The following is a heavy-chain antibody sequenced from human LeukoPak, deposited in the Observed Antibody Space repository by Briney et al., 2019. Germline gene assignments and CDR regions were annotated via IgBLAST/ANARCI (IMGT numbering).Heavy chain of an antibody. Sequence: AASLSLTCTVSRASISIYSWSWIRQPPGQGLEWLGYINGSGGPKYNPSLKNRVTMSVDTSRNQSSLRVNSVTAADTAVYYCAKSNRYCDTASCYEAFDIWGQGTMVTVSS. CDR1: RASISIYS. D-gene: IGHD2-15*01. CDR2: INGSGGP. CDR3: AKSNRYCDTASCYEAFDI. J-gene: IGHJ3*02. V-gene: IGHV4-59*03.